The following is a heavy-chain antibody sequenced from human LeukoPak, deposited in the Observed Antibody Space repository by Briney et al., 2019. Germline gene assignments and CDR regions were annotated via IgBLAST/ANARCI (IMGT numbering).Heavy chain of an antibody. CDR2: IYPGDSDT. CDR1: GYSFSSYW. Sequence: GESLKISCKGSGYSFSSYWIGWVREMPGKGLEWMGIIYPGDSDTRYSPSFQGQVTISADKSISTAYLQWSSLKASDTALYFCARLSITNSLHLYYFDFSGQGTLVTVSS. V-gene: IGHV5-51*01. D-gene: IGHD1-20*01. CDR3: ARLSITNSLHLYYFDF. J-gene: IGHJ4*02.